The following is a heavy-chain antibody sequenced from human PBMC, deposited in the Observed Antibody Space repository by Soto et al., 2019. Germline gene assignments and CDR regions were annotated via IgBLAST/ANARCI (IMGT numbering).Heavy chain of an antibody. CDR2: IYYSGNT. V-gene: IGHV4-59*01. CDR3: ARDCGGSYYYY. D-gene: IGHD1-26*01. J-gene: IGHJ4*02. Sequence: SETLSLTCTVSGGSISSYYWNWIRQPPGKGLEWIGYIYYSGNTNNNPSLKSRVTISVDTSKNQFSLRLSSVTAADTAVYYCARDCGGSYYYYWGQGTLVTVSS. CDR1: GGSISSYY.